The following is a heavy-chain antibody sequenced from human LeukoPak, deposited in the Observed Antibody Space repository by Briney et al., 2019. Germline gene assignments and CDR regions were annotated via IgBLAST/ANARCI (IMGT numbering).Heavy chain of an antibody. CDR1: GGSFSGYY. Sequence: SETLSLTCAVYGGSFSGYYWSWIRQPPGKGLEWIGYIQYSGSTNYNPSPKSRVTISVDTSRNQFSLKLSSVTAADTAVYYCARVSWFPGTSYYYMDVWGKGTPVTVSS. V-gene: IGHV4-59*12. J-gene: IGHJ6*03. D-gene: IGHD1-1*01. CDR2: IQYSGST. CDR3: ARVSWFPGTSYYYMDV.